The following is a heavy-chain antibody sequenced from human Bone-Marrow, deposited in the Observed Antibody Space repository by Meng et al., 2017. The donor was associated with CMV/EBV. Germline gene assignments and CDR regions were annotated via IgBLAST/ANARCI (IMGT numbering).Heavy chain of an antibody. CDR1: GYTFTSYD. CDR3: ARGEGYDYGDSFAY. Sequence: ASVKVSCKASGYTFTSYDINWVRQATGQGLEWMGWMNPNSGNTGYAQKFQGRVTMTRNTSISTAYMELSSLRSEDTAVYYCARGEGYDYGDSFAYWGPGPLVTRYS. J-gene: IGHJ4*02. V-gene: IGHV1-8*01. D-gene: IGHD4-17*01. CDR2: MNPNSGNT.